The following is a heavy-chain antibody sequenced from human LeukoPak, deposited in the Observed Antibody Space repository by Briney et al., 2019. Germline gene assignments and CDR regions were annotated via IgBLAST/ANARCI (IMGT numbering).Heavy chain of an antibody. J-gene: IGHJ4*02. CDR3: ARHGSRRNYYDSSGYYYY. CDR1: GYSFTSYW. V-gene: IGHV5-51*01. CDR2: IYPGDSDT. D-gene: IGHD3-22*01. Sequence: GESLKISCKGSGYSFTSYWIGWVRQMPGKGLEWMGIIYPGDSDTRYSPSFQGQVTISADRSISTAYLQWSSLKASDTAMYYCARHGSRRNYYDSSGYYYYWGQGTLVTVSS.